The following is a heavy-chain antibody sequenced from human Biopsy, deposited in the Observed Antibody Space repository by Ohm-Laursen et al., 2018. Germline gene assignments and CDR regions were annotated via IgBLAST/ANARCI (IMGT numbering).Heavy chain of an antibody. V-gene: IGHV3-23*01. Sequence: LSCAASGFTFSSFAMSWVRQAPGKGLEWVAHIDVSDYNTYYADSVRGRFTISRDNSKQMVHLEINSLTADDTAVYYCVKQWGGYNFDSWGQGTLVTVSS. CDR3: VKQWGGYNFDS. D-gene: IGHD1-14*01. CDR2: IDVSDYNT. J-gene: IGHJ5*01. CDR1: GFTFSSFA.